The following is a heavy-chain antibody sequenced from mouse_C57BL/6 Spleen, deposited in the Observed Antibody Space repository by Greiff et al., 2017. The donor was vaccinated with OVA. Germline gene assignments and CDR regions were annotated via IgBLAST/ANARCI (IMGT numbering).Heavy chain of an antibody. Sequence: ESGPGLVKPSQSLSLTCSVTGYSITSGYYWNWIRQFPGNKLEWMGYISYDGSNNYNPSLKNRISITRDTSKNQFFLKLNSVTTEDTATYYCAIYDYDGRDGSWYFDVWGTGTTVTVSS. J-gene: IGHJ1*03. V-gene: IGHV3-6*01. CDR3: AIYDYDGRDGSWYFDV. D-gene: IGHD2-4*01. CDR2: ISYDGSN. CDR1: GYSITSGYY.